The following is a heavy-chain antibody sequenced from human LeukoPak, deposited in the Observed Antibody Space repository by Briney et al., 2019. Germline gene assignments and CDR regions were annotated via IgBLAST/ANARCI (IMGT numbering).Heavy chain of an antibody. J-gene: IGHJ4*02. CDR2: INHSGST. CDR1: GFTFSGYE. CDR3: ARPYRRYCSGGSCPFDY. Sequence: LRLACAASGFTFSGYEMNWVRQPPGKGLEWIGEINHSGSTNYNPSLKSRVTISVDTSKNQFSLKLSSVTAADTAVYYCARPYRRYCSGGSCPFDYWGQGTLVTVSS. D-gene: IGHD2-15*01. V-gene: IGHV4-34*01.